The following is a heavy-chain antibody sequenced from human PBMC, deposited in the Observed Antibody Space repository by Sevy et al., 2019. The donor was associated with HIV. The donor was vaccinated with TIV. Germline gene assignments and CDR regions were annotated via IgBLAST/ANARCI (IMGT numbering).Heavy chain of an antibody. V-gene: IGHV1-69*13. Sequence: ASVKVSCKASGGTFSSYGVSWVRQAPGQGLEWMGGITPIFGTTNYAQKFQGRVTITADQSTSTAYMELSSLSSEDTAVYYCARDRGDSNYPLYYYMDVWGKGTTVTVS. CDR1: GGTFSSYG. CDR2: ITPIFGTT. D-gene: IGHD4-4*01. J-gene: IGHJ6*03. CDR3: ARDRGDSNYPLYYYMDV.